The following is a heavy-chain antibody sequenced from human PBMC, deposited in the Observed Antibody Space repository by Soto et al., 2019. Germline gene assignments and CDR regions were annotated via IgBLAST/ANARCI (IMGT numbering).Heavy chain of an antibody. CDR2: ISGSGGST. Sequence: EVQLLESGGGLVQPGGSLRLSCAASGFTFSSSAMSWVRQAPGKGLEWVSTISGSGGSTYYADSVKGRFTVSRDNSKNTLYLQMNSLRAEDTAVYYCAKELTVVTPSFDYWGQGTLVTVSS. D-gene: IGHD2-21*02. J-gene: IGHJ4*02. V-gene: IGHV3-23*01. CDR3: AKELTVVTPSFDY. CDR1: GFTFSSSA.